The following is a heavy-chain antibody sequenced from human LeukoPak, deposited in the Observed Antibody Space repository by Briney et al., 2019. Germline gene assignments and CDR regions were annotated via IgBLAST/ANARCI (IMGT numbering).Heavy chain of an antibody. D-gene: IGHD3-16*01. Sequence: ASVKVSCKASGYTFTSYGISWVRQAPGQGLGWMGWISAYNGNTDYAQSLQGRVTMTIDTSTRTVYMELRSLRSDDTAVYYCARDVGRSYDLDYWGQGTLVTVSS. CDR1: GYTFTSYG. V-gene: IGHV1-18*01. CDR2: ISAYNGNT. J-gene: IGHJ4*02. CDR3: ARDVGRSYDLDY.